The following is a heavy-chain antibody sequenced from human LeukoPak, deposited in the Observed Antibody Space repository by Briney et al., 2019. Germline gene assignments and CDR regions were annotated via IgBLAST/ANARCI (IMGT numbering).Heavy chain of an antibody. Sequence: GGTLSLSCAASGFTFSSYDINWVRQAPGKGLEWVSYISGSGNKIKYADSVKCRFTISRDNAKNSLYLQMNSLRAEDTAVYYCARGTQSAVSGYFDFWGQGTLVTVSS. CDR2: ISGSGNKI. CDR3: ARGTQSAVSGYFDF. D-gene: IGHD3-10*01. CDR1: GFTFSSYD. V-gene: IGHV3-48*03. J-gene: IGHJ4*02.